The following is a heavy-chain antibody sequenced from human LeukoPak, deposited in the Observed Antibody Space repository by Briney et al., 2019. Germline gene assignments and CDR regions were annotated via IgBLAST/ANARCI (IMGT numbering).Heavy chain of an antibody. CDR3: ARNKESNSWYPVFDY. CDR1: VGSISSSAW. Sequence: PSETLSLTCTVSVGSISSSAWLSWVRQPPGQGLEWIGEIYHTGSSNYNPSLKSRATISVDKSNNQFSLKLSSVTAADTAVYYCARNKESNSWYPVFDYWGQGTLVTVSS. V-gene: IGHV4-4*02. D-gene: IGHD6-13*01. CDR2: IYHTGSS. J-gene: IGHJ4*02.